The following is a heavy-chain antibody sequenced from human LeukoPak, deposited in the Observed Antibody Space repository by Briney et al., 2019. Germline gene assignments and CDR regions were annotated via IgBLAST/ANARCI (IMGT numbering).Heavy chain of an antibody. V-gene: IGHV1-69*04. Sequence: SVKVSCKASGGTFSSYAISWVRQAPGQGLEWMGRFIPILGIANYAQKFQGRVTITADKSTSTAYMELSSLRSEDTAVYYCASQSRGVTVTYLPNWGQGTLVTVSS. CDR1: GGTFSSYA. CDR2: FIPILGIA. D-gene: IGHD4-17*01. CDR3: ASQSRGVTVTYLPN. J-gene: IGHJ4*02.